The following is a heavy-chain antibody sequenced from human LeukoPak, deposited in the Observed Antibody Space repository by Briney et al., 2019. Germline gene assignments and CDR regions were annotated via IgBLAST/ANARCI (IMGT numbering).Heavy chain of an antibody. Sequence: SETLSLTCTVSGGSISSYYWSWIRQPTGKGLEWIGYIYYSGSTNYNPSLKSRVTISVDTSKNQFSLKLSSVTAADTAVYYCARLLLGYCSGGSCSNAYFDYWGQGTLVTVSS. V-gene: IGHV4-59*12. J-gene: IGHJ4*02. D-gene: IGHD2-15*01. CDR2: IYYSGST. CDR1: GGSISSYY. CDR3: ARLLLGYCSGGSCSNAYFDY.